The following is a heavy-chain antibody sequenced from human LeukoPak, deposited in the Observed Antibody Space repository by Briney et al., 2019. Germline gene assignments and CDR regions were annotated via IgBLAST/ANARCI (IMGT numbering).Heavy chain of an antibody. CDR2: IWYDGSNK. D-gene: IGHD5-24*01. J-gene: IGHJ4*02. V-gene: IGHV3-33*01. CDR3: ARGRWLQFGYFDY. Sequence: PGRSLRLSCAASGFTFSSYGMHRVRQAPGKGLEWVAVIWYDGSNKYYADSVKCRFTISRDNSKNTLYLQMNSLRAEDTAVYYCARGRWLQFGYFDYWGQGTLVTVSS. CDR1: GFTFSSYG.